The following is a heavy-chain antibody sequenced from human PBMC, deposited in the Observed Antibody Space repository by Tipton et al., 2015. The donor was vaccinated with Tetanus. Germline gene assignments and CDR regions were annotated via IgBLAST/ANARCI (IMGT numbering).Heavy chain of an antibody. CDR1: GGSISSYY. Sequence: LRLSCTVSGGSISSYYWSWIRQPPGKGLEWIGYIYYSGSTNYNPSLKSRVTISVDTSKNQFSLKLSSVTAADTAVYYCARGNSIAARPNIDYWGQGTLVTVSS. CDR3: ARGNSIAARPNIDY. D-gene: IGHD6-6*01. CDR2: IYYSGST. J-gene: IGHJ4*02. V-gene: IGHV4-59*12.